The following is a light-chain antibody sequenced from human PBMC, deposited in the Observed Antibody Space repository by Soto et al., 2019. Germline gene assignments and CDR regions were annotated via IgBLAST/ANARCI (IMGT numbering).Light chain of an antibody. CDR3: AAWDDSLNGVV. J-gene: IGLJ2*01. CDR1: SSNIGRNT. Sequence: QLVLTQPPSASGTPGQRVTISCSGSSSNIGRNTVNWYQQLPGTAPKLLIYSNNQRPSGVPDRFSASKSGSSASLAISGLQSEDEADYYCAAWDDSLNGVVFGGGTKL. CDR2: SNN. V-gene: IGLV1-44*01.